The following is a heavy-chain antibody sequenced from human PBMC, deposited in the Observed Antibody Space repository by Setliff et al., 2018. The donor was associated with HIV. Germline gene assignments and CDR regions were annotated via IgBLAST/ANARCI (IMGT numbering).Heavy chain of an antibody. Sequence: SETLSLTCSVSGGSISSGTYYWSWIRQLPGKGLEWIGYIYYSGSTYYNPSLKSRVTISLDTSKNHYPLNLTSVTAADTAVYYCARAAWDYYDTTLLGGSFDPWGQGTLVTVS. CDR1: GGSISSGTYY. J-gene: IGHJ5*02. D-gene: IGHD3-22*01. CDR2: IYYSGST. CDR3: ARAAWDYYDTTLLGGSFDP. V-gene: IGHV4-31*03.